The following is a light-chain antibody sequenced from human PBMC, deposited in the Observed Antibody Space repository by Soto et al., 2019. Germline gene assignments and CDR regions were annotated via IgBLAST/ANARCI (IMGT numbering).Light chain of an antibody. CDR1: QSVNNDY. CDR2: GAS. J-gene: IGKJ1*01. Sequence: EIVWTQSPGTLSLSPGERAALSCRASQSVNNDYLAWYHQKPGRAPRLVIYGASKRATGIPDRFSGSGSGTDFTLTISRLEPEDFAVYYCQQYGSSPWTFGQGTNVEIK. CDR3: QQYGSSPWT. V-gene: IGKV3-20*01.